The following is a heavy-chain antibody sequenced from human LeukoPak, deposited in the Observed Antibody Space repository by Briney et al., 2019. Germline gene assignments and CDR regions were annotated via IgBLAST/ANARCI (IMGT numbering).Heavy chain of an antibody. CDR3: VKPNYYDSSGYY. J-gene: IGHJ4*02. V-gene: IGHV3-23*01. CDR1: GFSFITYG. D-gene: IGHD3-22*01. Sequence: GGSLRLSCAASGFSFITYGMSWVRQAPGKGLEWVSDITATVATTYYADSVRGRFTISRDNSKNTLYLEMSNLRADDTAVYYCVKPNYYDSSGYYWGQGTLVSVSS. CDR2: ITATVATT.